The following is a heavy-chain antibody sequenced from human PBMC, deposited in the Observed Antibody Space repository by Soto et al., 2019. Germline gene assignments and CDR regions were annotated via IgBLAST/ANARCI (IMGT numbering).Heavy chain of an antibody. CDR1: DGSISSNY. V-gene: IGHV3-66*01. D-gene: IGHD5-12*01. J-gene: IGHJ3*02. CDR2: IYSGGST. CDR3: AREDGYRGGDAFDI. Sequence: ETLSLTCTVSDGSISSNYMSWVRQAPGKGLEWVSVIYSGGSTYYADSVKGRFTISRDNSKNTLYLQMNSLRAEDTAVYYCAREDGYRGGDAFDIWGQGTMVTVSS.